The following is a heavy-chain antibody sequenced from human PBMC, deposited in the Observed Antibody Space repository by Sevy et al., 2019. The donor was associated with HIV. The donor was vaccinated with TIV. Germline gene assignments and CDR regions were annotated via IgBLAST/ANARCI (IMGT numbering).Heavy chain of an antibody. CDR2: ISTYNSIR. D-gene: IGHD5-12*01. CDR1: GYTFTSYG. J-gene: IGHJ5*02. Sequence: ASVKVSCKASGYTFTSYGISWVRQAPGQGLEWMGWISTYNSIRNSAQKFQDRVTMTTDTSTSTAYMELRSLRSDATDVYYCARSTKVACRNNWFDPWGQGTLVTVSS. CDR3: ARSTKVACRNNWFDP. V-gene: IGHV1-18*01.